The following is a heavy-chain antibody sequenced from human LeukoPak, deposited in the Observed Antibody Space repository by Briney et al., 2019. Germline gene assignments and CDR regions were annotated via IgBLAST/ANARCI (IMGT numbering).Heavy chain of an antibody. CDR3: ARRRITMIRGDPPYLGHYGMDV. Sequence: SETLSLTCTVSGGSISSYYWGWIRQPPGKGLEWIGYIYYSGSTNYNPSLKSRVTISVDTSKNQFSLRLSSVTAADTAVYYCARRRITMIRGDPPYLGHYGMDVWGQGTTVTVSS. J-gene: IGHJ6*02. D-gene: IGHD3-10*01. CDR2: IYYSGST. CDR1: GGSISSYY. V-gene: IGHV4-59*08.